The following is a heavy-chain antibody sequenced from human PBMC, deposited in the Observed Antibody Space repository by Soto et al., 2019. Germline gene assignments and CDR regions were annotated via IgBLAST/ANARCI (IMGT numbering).Heavy chain of an antibody. D-gene: IGHD6-13*01. CDR1: TGSFSGYF. V-gene: IGHV4-34*01. CDR2: INQSGST. Sequence: QAQLQQWGAGLLKPSETLSLTCAVYTGSFSGYFWSWIRQPPGKGLEWIGEINQSGSTNSNPSLKSRVTMSVDTSNNQFSLKLSSVTAADTAVYFCVREVGAGAGHFDSWGQGTLVTVSS. CDR3: VREVGAGAGHFDS. J-gene: IGHJ4*02.